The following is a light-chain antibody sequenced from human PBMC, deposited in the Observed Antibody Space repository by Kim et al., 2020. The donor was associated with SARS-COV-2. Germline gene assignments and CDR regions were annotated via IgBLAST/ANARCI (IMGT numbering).Light chain of an antibody. CDR1: QSVGSRG. CDR2: GAS. V-gene: IGKV3-20*01. CDR3: QHYGSSPWT. J-gene: IGKJ1*01. Sequence: SPGERATLSCGASQSVGSRGWAGYQQKPGQAPRLLIYGASSRATGIPARFSGSGSGTDFTLTINRLEPEDFAVYYCQHYGSSPWTFGQGTKVDIK.